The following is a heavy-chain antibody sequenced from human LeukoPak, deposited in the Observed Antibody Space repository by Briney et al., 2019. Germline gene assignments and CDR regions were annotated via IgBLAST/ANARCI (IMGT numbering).Heavy chain of an antibody. D-gene: IGHD2-2*03. Sequence: GASVKVSCKASGYTFTSYGISWVRQAPGQGLEWMGIINPSGGSTSYAQKFQGRVTMTRDMSTSTVYMELSSLRSEDTAVYYCARSNGYCSSTSCYYYFDYWGQGTLVTVSS. V-gene: IGHV1-46*01. J-gene: IGHJ4*02. CDR3: ARSNGYCSSTSCYYYFDY. CDR2: INPSGGST. CDR1: GYTFTSYG.